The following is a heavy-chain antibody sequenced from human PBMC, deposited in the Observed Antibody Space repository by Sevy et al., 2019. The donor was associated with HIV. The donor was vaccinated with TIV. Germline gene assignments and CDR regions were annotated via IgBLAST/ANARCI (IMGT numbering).Heavy chain of an antibody. V-gene: IGHV4-31*03. D-gene: IGHD6-13*01. CDR3: ARGIAASGTYYFDS. CDR1: GASASSDDYY. J-gene: IGHJ4*02. CDR2: IFYGWRT. Sequence: SETLSLTCSVSGASASSDDYYWTWIRQHPGEGLEWIGYIFYGWRTYYTPSLKSRVTISADTSKSHFSLKLTSVTAADTAVYYCARGIAASGTYYFDSWGQGTLVTVSS.